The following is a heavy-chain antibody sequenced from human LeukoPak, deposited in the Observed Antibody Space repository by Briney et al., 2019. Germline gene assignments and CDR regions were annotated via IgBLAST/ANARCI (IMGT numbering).Heavy chain of an antibody. CDR1: GDSIISYY. Sequence: PSETLSLTCTVSGDSIISYYWSWIRQSAGQRLKWIGRIYVSGSTDYNPSLKSRLTMSLDTSKNQISLKVRSVTAADTAVYFCARDDVDTPTFDFWGQGALVTVSS. CDR2: IYVSGST. D-gene: IGHD5-18*01. CDR3: ARDDVDTPTFDF. J-gene: IGHJ4*02. V-gene: IGHV4-4*07.